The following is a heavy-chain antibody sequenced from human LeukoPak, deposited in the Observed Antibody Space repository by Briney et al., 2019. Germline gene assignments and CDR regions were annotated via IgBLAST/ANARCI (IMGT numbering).Heavy chain of an antibody. CDR3: ARDAPPYCSGGSCYSRY. V-gene: IGHV3-7*01. Sequence: GGSLRLSCAASGFTFSSYAMSWVRQAPGKGLEWVANIKQDGSEKYYVDFVKGRFTISRDNAKNSLYLQMNRLRAEDTAVYYCARDAPPYCSGGSCYSRYWGQGALVTVSS. D-gene: IGHD2-15*01. CDR1: GFTFSSYA. CDR2: IKQDGSEK. J-gene: IGHJ4*02.